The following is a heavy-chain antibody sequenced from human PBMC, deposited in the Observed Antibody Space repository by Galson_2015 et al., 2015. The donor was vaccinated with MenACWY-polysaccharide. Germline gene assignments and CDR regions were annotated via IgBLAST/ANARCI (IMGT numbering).Heavy chain of an antibody. CDR2: IFHSGTT. Sequence: ETLSLTCSVSDYSIRSGYFWGWIRQPPGKGLEWIASIFHSGTTYYNPSLKSRVTISVDTSKNQFSLKLSSVTAADTAVYYCARVEKYSGSFYILYWGQGTLVTVSS. V-gene: IGHV4-38-2*02. CDR3: ARVEKYSGSFYILY. CDR1: DYSIRSGYF. J-gene: IGHJ4*02. D-gene: IGHD1-26*01.